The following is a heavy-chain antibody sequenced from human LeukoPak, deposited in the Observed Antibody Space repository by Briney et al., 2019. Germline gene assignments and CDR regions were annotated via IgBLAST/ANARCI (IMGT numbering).Heavy chain of an antibody. CDR1: GVSFSGYY. Sequence: SETLSLTCAVSGVSFSGYYWSWIRQPPGKGLEWIGEINHSGSTNYNPSLKSRVTISVDTSKNQFSLKLSSVTAADTAVYCCARGALRYNWNYGLRDYYYYMDVWGKGTTVTVSS. D-gene: IGHD1-7*01. V-gene: IGHV4-34*01. CDR3: ARGALRYNWNYGLRDYYYYMDV. CDR2: INHSGST. J-gene: IGHJ6*03.